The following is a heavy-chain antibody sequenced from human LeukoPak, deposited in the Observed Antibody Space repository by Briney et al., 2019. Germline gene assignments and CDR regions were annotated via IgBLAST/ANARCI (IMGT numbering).Heavy chain of an antibody. D-gene: IGHD3-10*01. CDR1: GYSLTNYW. V-gene: IGHV5-51*01. CDR2: IYPGDSDT. CDR3: ARGGYYDSESYYLNY. J-gene: IGHJ4*02. Sequence: GESLKISCKVSGYSLTNYWIGWVRQMPGKGLEWMGIIYPGDSDTRYSPSFQGQVTISADKSISTAYLQWNSLKASDTAIYYCARGGYYDSESYYLNYWGQGTLVTVSS.